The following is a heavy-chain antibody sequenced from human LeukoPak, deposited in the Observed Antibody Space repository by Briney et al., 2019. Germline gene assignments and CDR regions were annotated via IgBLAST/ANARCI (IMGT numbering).Heavy chain of an antibody. J-gene: IGHJ4*02. D-gene: IGHD3-3*01. Sequence: KASETLSLTCTVSGYSISSGYYWGWIRQPPGKGLEWIGSIYHSGSTYYNPSLKSRVTISVDTSKNQFSLKLSSVTAADTAVYYCAREGLRSGPDYDFWSGSLPKQYYFDYWGQGTLVTVSS. CDR2: IYHSGST. V-gene: IGHV4-38-2*02. CDR1: GYSISSGYY. CDR3: AREGLRSGPDYDFWSGSLPKQYYFDY.